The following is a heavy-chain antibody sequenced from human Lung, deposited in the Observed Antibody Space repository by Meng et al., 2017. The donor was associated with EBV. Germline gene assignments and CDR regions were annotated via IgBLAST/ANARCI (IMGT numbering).Heavy chain of an antibody. J-gene: IGHJ4*02. Sequence: QVRLVQSGAELKKPGASVKVSCKASGYTFTGHQMHWVRQAPGQGPEWMGLINPSGGATRDAQKFQGRITMTRDTSTNTVYMELNSLKSEDTAVYYCARDEASEGQLEHWGQGTLVTVSS. CDR1: GYTFTGHQ. CDR3: ARDEASEGQLEH. V-gene: IGHV1-46*01. CDR2: INPSGGAT. D-gene: IGHD6-13*01.